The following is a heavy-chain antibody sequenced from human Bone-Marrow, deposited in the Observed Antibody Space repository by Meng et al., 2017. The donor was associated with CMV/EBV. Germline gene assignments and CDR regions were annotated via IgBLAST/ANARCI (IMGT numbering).Heavy chain of an antibody. J-gene: IGHJ4*02. Sequence: GESLKISCAASGFTFSDYEMTWVRQAPGKGLEWVSYISSSGTTIYYADSVKGRFTISRDNAENSLYLQMNSLRAEDTAVYYCARVCLRRTSTSSYFAHWGQGTRVTCSS. V-gene: IGHV3-48*03. CDR2: ISSSGTTI. CDR3: ARVCLRRTSTSSYFAH. D-gene: IGHD2-2*01. CDR1: GFTFSDYE.